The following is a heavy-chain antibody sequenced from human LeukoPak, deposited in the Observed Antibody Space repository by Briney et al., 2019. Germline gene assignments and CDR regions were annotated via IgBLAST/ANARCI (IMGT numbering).Heavy chain of an antibody. J-gene: IGHJ4*02. CDR2: IYTSGST. D-gene: IGHD3-16*02. V-gene: IGHV4-59*10. Sequence: SETLSLTCAVYGGSISSYYWSWIRQPAGKGLEWIGRIYTSGSTNYNPSLKSRVTMSVDTSKNQFSLKLSSVTAADTAVYYCARMGLNPLGYPTYFNYWGQGTLVTVSS. CDR1: GGSISSYY. CDR3: ARMGLNPLGYPTYFNY.